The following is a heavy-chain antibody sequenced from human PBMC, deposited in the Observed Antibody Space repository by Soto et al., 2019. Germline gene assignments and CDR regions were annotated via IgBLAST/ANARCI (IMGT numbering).Heavy chain of an antibody. J-gene: IGHJ4*02. V-gene: IGHV1-18*01. Sequence: ASVKVSCKASGYTFTKNVISWVRQAPGQGLEWMGWINPYNGNTDYAQKLQRRVTVTTDTSTNTVHMELRSLRSDDTAVYYCASGPNDCSFPYYFDYWGRGTLVTVSS. D-gene: IGHD2-21*01. CDR3: ASGPNDCSFPYYFDY. CDR2: INPYNGNT. CDR1: GYTFTKNV.